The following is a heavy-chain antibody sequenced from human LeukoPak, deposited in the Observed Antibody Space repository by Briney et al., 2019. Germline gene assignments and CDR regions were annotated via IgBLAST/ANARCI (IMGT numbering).Heavy chain of an antibody. CDR2: ISSSSSTI. V-gene: IGHV3-48*04. CDR1: GFTFSSYS. J-gene: IGHJ5*02. CDR3: APTDYDFWSGYYGDGWFDP. D-gene: IGHD3-3*01. Sequence: GGSLRLPCAASGFTFSSYSMNWVRQAPGKGLEWVSYISSSSSTIYYADSVKGRFTISRDNAKNSLYLQMNSLRAEDTAVYYCAPTDYDFWSGYYGDGWFDPWGQGTLVTVSS.